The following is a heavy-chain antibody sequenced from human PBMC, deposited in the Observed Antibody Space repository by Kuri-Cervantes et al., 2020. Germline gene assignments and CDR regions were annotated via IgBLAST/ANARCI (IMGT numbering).Heavy chain of an antibody. Sequence: SLKISCAASGFTFDDYAMHWVRQAPGKGLEWVSGISWNSGSIGYADSVKGRFTISRDNAKSSLYLQMNILRAEDTAVYYCASDLRSSGYFSYWGQGTLVTVSS. CDR2: ISWNSGSI. D-gene: IGHD6-19*01. CDR1: GFTFDDYA. V-gene: IGHV3-9*01. J-gene: IGHJ4*02. CDR3: ASDLRSSGYFSY.